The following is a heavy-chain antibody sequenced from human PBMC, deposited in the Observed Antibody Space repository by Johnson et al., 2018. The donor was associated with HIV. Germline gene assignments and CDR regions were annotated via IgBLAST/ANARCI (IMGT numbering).Heavy chain of an antibody. CDR1: GFTFSSYG. D-gene: IGHD5-12*01. CDR3: AKDPSYIVATAMTDAFDI. V-gene: IGHV3-30*02. Sequence: VQLVESGGGVVQPGGSLRLSCAASGFTFSSYGMHWVRQAPGKGLEWVAFIRYDGSNKYYADSVKGRFTISRDNSKNTLYLQMNSLRAEHTAVYYCAKDPSYIVATAMTDAFDIWGQGTMVTVSS. J-gene: IGHJ3*02. CDR2: IRYDGSNK.